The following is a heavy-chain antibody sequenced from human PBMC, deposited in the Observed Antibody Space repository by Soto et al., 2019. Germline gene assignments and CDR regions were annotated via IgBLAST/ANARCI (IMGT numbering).Heavy chain of an antibody. Sequence: GVSPRPSSEFSGFTFCSSWLHRVRQAPGKGLVWVSRIKSDGSGAIYADSVKGRFTVSRDNAKNTLYLLMNSLSTEDTAVYYCARGDGDYHDGNGYLGRHWGQGT. D-gene: IGHD3-22*01. CDR2: IKSDGSGA. CDR1: GFTFCSSW. V-gene: IGHV3-74*01. CDR3: ARGDGDYHDGNGYLGRH. J-gene: IGHJ4*02.